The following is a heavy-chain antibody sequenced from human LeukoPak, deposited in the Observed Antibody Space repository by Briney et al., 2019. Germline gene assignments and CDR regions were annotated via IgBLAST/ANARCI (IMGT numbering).Heavy chain of an antibody. Sequence: PGGSLRLSCAASGFTFSSYWMHWVRQAPGKGLVWVSHINTDGRITSYADSVKGRFTISRDNAKNTLYLQMNSLRAEDTAVYYCASGWEPQRYWCQGTLVTVSS. CDR2: INTDGRIT. J-gene: IGHJ4*02. V-gene: IGHV3-74*01. CDR3: ASGWEPQRY. D-gene: IGHD1-26*01. CDR1: GFTFSSYW.